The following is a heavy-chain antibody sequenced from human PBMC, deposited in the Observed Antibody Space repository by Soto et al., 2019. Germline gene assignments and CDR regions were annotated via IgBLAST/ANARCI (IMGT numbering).Heavy chain of an antibody. J-gene: IGHJ4*02. V-gene: IGHV3-7*01. Sequence: GGSLRLSCVASGFTFSNYWMSWVRQAPGKGMERVANIKQDGSEDYYVDSVKGRFTISRDNAKNSLYLQMNSLGDDDTAVYYCARGSGSHPYFFDYWGQGTMVTVSS. CDR1: GFTFSNYW. D-gene: IGHD3-10*01. CDR3: ARGSGSHPYFFDY. CDR2: IKQDGSED.